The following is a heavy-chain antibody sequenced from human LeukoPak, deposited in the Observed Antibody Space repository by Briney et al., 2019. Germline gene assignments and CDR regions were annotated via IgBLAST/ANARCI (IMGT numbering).Heavy chain of an antibody. CDR1: GFTFSSYS. V-gene: IGHV3-21*01. J-gene: IGHJ1*01. CDR3: ARPPQGFSGSYRAEYFQH. CDR2: ISSSSSYI. Sequence: PGGSLRLSCAASGFTFSSYSMNWVRQAPGKGLEWVSSISSSSSYIYYADSVKGRFTISRDNAKNSLYLQMNSLRAEDTAVYYCARPPQGFSGSYRAEYFQHWGQGTLVTVSS. D-gene: IGHD1-26*01.